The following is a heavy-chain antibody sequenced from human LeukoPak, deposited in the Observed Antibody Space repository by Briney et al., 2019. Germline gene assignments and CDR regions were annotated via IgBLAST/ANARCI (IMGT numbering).Heavy chain of an antibody. D-gene: IGHD1-26*01. V-gene: IGHV4-38-2*02. J-gene: IGHJ4*02. Sequence: PSETLSLTCTVSGYSISNDYYWGWIRQPPGKGLEWIGSIYHSGSTYYNPSLKSRVTISVDTSKDQFSLKLSSVTAADTAVYYCARVVIDSGSFADFDYWGQGTLVTVSS. CDR1: GYSISNDYY. CDR3: ARVVIDSGSFADFDY. CDR2: IYHSGST.